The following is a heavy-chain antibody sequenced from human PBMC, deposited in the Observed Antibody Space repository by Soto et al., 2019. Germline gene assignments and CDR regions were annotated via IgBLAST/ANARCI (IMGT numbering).Heavy chain of an antibody. V-gene: IGHV4-34*01. J-gene: IGHJ6*03. CDR1: GGSFSDYY. Sequence: QVQLQQWGAGLLKPLATLSLTCAVYGGSFSDYYWSWIRQRPGKGLEWVGEINHGGSTNYSPSLKRRVTIPVDTTKKQFSLKLRTAAAADTAGYYCARLTAVEPRRWGGDYYDYMDVWGKGTTVTVS. CDR2: INHGGST. CDR3: ARLTAVEPRRWGGDYYDYMDV. D-gene: IGHD4-4*01.